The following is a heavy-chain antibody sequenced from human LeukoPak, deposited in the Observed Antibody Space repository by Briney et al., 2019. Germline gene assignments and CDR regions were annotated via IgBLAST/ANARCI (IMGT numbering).Heavy chain of an antibody. Sequence: SETLSLTCTVSGGSISSGGYYWSWIRQHPGKGLEWIGYIYYSGSTYYNPSLKSRVTISVDTSKNQFTLKLSSVTAADTAVYYCARGPARFNWFDPWGQGTLVTVSS. D-gene: IGHD3-3*01. J-gene: IGHJ5*02. V-gene: IGHV4-31*03. CDR3: ARGPARFNWFDP. CDR1: GGSISSGGYY. CDR2: IYYSGST.